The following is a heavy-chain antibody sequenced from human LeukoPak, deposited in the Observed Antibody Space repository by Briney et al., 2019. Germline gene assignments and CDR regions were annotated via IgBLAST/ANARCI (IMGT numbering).Heavy chain of an antibody. Sequence: GGSLRLSCQASGFTFYMYAMSWVRQAPGKGLEWVASMCGTAGCTFYPDSVKGRFTISRDNSKNVLYLRMNSLTAEDTAIYYCARDFLEDSYWGQGTLVTVSS. CDR2: MCGTAGCT. D-gene: IGHD3-3*01. V-gene: IGHV3-23*01. CDR3: ARDFLEDSY. CDR1: GFTFYMYA. J-gene: IGHJ4*02.